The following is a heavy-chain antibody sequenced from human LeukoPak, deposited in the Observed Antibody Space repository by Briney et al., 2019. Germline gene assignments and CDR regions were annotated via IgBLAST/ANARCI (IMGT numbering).Heavy chain of an antibody. J-gene: IGHJ4*02. CDR2: ISYSGST. CDR3: VRRRQLAIDY. CDR1: GASISSHY. D-gene: IGHD6-6*01. V-gene: IGHV4-39*01. Sequence: SETLSLTCTVSGASISSHYWDWIRPPAGKGLEWIGSISYSGSTYYNPSLKSRVTISRDTSENQFSLKLSSVTAADTAVYYCVRRRQLAIDYWGQETLVTVAS.